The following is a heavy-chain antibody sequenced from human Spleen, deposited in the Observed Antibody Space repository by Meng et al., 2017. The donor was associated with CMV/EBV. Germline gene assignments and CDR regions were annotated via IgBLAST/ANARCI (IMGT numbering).Heavy chain of an antibody. V-gene: IGHV3-11*01. CDR2: ISSSGSTI. CDR3: ARAKSGTYSFYFDY. J-gene: IGHJ4*02. CDR1: GFTFSDYY. D-gene: IGHD1-26*01. Sequence: GESLKISCAASGFTFSDYYMSWVRQAPGKGLEWVSYISSSGSTIYYADSVKGRFTISRDNSEKTLYLQMNSLRADDTAVYFCARAKSGTYSFYFDYWGQGTLVTVSS.